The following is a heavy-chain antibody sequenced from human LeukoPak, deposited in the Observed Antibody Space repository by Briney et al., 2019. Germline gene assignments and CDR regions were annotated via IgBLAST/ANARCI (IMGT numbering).Heavy chain of an antibody. D-gene: IGHD2-21*02. J-gene: IGHJ4*02. Sequence: SETLFLTCTVPGGSISSRTYYWAWMRQPPGKGLEWIRSINFSGKITFNPSLKSRVTVSLDTYRNQFSLTLSSVTAADTAVYYCARDFGDWRTDYWGQGTLVTVSS. V-gene: IGHV4-39*07. CDR3: ARDFGDWRTDY. CDR2: INFSGKI. CDR1: GGSISSRTYY.